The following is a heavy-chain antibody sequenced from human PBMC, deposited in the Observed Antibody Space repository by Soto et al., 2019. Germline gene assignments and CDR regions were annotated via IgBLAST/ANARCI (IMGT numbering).Heavy chain of an antibody. CDR1: GGSISSGGYY. CDR2: IYYSGST. Sequence: SETLSLTCTVSGGSISSGGYYWSWIRQHPGKGLEWIGYIYYSGSTYYNPSLKSRVTISVDTSKNQFSLKLSSVTAADTVVYYCARAYGSGSYHQVYWGQGTLVTVSS. J-gene: IGHJ4*02. D-gene: IGHD3-10*01. V-gene: IGHV4-31*03. CDR3: ARAYGSGSYHQVY.